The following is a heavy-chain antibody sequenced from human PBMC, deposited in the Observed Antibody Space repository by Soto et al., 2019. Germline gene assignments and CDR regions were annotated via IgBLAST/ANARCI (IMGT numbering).Heavy chain of an antibody. CDR3: ARYIAVAGTLRSVISDY. D-gene: IGHD6-19*01. J-gene: IGHJ4*02. CDR1: GGTFSSYA. Sequence: QVQLVQSGAEVKKPGSSVKVSCKASGGTFSSYAISWVRQAPGQGLEWMGGIIPIFGTANYAQKFQGRVTITADKSTSTAYMELISLRSEDTAVYYCARYIAVAGTLRSVISDYWGQGTLVTVSS. V-gene: IGHV1-69*06. CDR2: IIPIFGTA.